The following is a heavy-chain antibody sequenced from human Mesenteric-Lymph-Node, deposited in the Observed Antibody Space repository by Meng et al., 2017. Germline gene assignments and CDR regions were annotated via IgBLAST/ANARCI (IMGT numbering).Heavy chain of an antibody. D-gene: IGHD3-10*01. J-gene: IGHJ5*02. V-gene: IGHV4-31*03. Sequence: QVQLQESGPGLVKPSQTLSLTCTVSGGSISSGGYYWSWIRQHPGKGLEWIGYIYHGVNIYYTPSLRSRVTISVDKSRNQFSLKLTSVSAADTAVYYCVRDTRRGGGWFDPWGQGTLVTVSS. CDR2: IYHGVNI. CDR1: GGSISSGGYY. CDR3: VRDTRRGGGWFDP.